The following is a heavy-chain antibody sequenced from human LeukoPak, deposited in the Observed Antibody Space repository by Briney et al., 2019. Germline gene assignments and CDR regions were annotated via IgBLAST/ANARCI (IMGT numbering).Heavy chain of an antibody. J-gene: IGHJ4*02. CDR3: ATPNWGSQGVFDY. CDR1: GFTFSNYA. V-gene: IGHV3-23*01. CDR2: ISGSGGST. Sequence: GGSLRLSCAASGFTFSNYAMTWVRQAPGKGLEWVSVISGSGGSTYYADSVKGRFTISRDISKNTLYLQMSSLRSEDTAVYYCATPNWGSQGVFDYWGQGTLVTVSS. D-gene: IGHD7-27*01.